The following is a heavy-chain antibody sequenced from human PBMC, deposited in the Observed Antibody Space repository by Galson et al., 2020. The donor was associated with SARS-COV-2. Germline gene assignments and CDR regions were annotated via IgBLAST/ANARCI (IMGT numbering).Heavy chain of an antibody. Sequence: GESLKISCKASGYTFTGYYMHWVRQAPGQGLEWMGWINPNSGGTNYAQKFQGWVTMTRDTSISTAYMELSRLRSDDTAVYYCARGPEYYDFWSGYYKAWFDPWGQGTLVTVSS. J-gene: IGHJ5*02. D-gene: IGHD3-3*01. CDR2: INPNSGGT. V-gene: IGHV1-2*04. CDR3: ARGPEYYDFWSGYYKAWFDP. CDR1: GYTFTGYY.